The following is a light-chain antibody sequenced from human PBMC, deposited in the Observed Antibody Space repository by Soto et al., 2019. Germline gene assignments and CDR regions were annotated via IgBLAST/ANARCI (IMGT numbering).Light chain of an antibody. CDR1: QSVSSSH. CDR3: QQYDNWPPIT. Sequence: EIVLTQSPGNLSLSPGERATLSCRASQSVSSSHLAWYQHKPGQAPRLLIYAASTRATGIPARFSGSGSGTEFTLTISSLQSEDFAVYYCQQYDNWPPITFGQGTRLEIK. CDR2: AAS. V-gene: IGKV3-15*01. J-gene: IGKJ5*01.